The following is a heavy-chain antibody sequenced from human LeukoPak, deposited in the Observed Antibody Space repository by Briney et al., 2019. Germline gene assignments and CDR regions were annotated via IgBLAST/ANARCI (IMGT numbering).Heavy chain of an antibody. V-gene: IGHV3-30*02. CDR3: ANGPHYNILTGFYKVRSHLDY. CDR1: GFTFSSYG. Sequence: GGSLRLSCAASGFTFSSYGMHWVRQAPGKGLEWVAFIRYDGSNRYYADSVKGRFTISRDNPKNTLYLQMNSLRAEDTAVYYCANGPHYNILTGFYKVRSHLDYWGQGTLVTVSS. J-gene: IGHJ4*02. D-gene: IGHD3-9*01. CDR2: IRYDGSNR.